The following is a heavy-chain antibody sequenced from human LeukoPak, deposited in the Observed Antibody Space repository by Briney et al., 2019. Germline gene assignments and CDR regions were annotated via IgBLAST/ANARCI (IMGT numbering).Heavy chain of an antibody. J-gene: IGHJ4*02. CDR2: IFYSGST. CDR3: ARALADSSGYYSHFDS. CDR1: GFTFSTYN. V-gene: IGHV4-39*07. D-gene: IGHD3-22*01. Sequence: GSLRLSCAASGFTFSTYNMNWIRQPPGSGLEQIGSIFYSGSTYYNPSLKSRVTISEDTSKNQFSLKVTSVTAADTAVYYCARALADSSGYYSHFDSWGQGTLVTVSS.